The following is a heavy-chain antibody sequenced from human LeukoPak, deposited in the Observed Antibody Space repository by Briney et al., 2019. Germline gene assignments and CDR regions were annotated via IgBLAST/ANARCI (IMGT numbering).Heavy chain of an antibody. D-gene: IGHD4-17*01. J-gene: IGHJ5*02. V-gene: IGHV3-74*01. CDR1: GFTFSSYW. CDR2: INPDGRTT. Sequence: GGSLRLSCAASGFTFSSYWMHWVRQAPGKGLVWVSRINPDGRTTTYADSVKGRFTISRDNSKNTLYLQMNSLRAEDTAVYYCARDRGISPYGDYEPWFDPWGQGTLVTVSS. CDR3: ARDRGISPYGDYEPWFDP.